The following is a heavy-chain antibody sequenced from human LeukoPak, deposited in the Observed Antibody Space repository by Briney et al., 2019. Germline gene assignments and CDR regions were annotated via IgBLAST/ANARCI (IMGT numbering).Heavy chain of an antibody. D-gene: IGHD3-22*01. CDR3: ARGAKYYYDLLDY. V-gene: IGHV4-34*01. Sequence: GSLRLSCAASGFTFSNYAMSWIRQPPGKGLEWIGEINHSGSTNYNPSLKSRVTTSVDTSKNQFSLKLRSVTAADTAVYYCARGAKYYYDLLDYWGQGTLVTVSS. J-gene: IGHJ4*02. CDR2: INHSGST. CDR1: GFTFSNYA.